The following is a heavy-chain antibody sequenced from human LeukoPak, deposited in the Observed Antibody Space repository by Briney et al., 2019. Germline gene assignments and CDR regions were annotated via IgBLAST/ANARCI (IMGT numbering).Heavy chain of an antibody. CDR2: IKQDGSEK. V-gene: IGHV3-7*01. J-gene: IGHJ4*02. D-gene: IGHD4-23*01. Sequence: PGGSLRLSCAASGFTFSSYWMSWVRQAPGKGLEGVANIKQDGSEKYYVASVKGRFTISRDNAKNSLYLQMNSLRAEDTAVYYCARGYRPVDFDYWGQGTLVTASS. CDR1: GFTFSSYW. CDR3: ARGYRPVDFDY.